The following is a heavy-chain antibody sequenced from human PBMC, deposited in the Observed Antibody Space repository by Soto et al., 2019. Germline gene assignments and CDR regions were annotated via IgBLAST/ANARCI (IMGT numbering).Heavy chain of an antibody. CDR1: GGSFSGYY. CDR3: AREDGYYAFDI. Sequence: SETLSLTCAVYGGSFSGYYWSWIRQPPGKGLEWIGEINHSGSTNYNPSLKSRVTISLDRSKNQFSLRLSSVTAADTAVYYCAREDGYYAFDIWGQGTMATVSS. J-gene: IGHJ3*02. V-gene: IGHV4-34*01. CDR2: INHSGST. D-gene: IGHD3-22*01.